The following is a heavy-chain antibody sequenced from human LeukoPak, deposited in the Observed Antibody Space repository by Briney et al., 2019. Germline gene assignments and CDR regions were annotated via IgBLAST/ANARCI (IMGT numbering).Heavy chain of an antibody. V-gene: IGHV3-23*01. J-gene: IGHJ4*02. CDR1: GFTFSSYA. CDR3: AKASWVSSADAVL. D-gene: IGHD3-16*01. CDR2: LRGNGDT. Sequence: GGSLTLSCAASGFTFSSYAMSWVREAPARGLGWVSSLRGNGDTFYADSVKGRFTLSRDESGNTVYLRLNNLRVEDTAVYYCAKASWVSSADAVLWGQGTVVTVSS.